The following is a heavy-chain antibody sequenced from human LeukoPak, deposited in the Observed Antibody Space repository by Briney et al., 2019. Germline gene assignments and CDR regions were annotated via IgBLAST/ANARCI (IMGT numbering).Heavy chain of an antibody. V-gene: IGHV4-4*07. Sequence: SETLSLTCTVSGGSISSYYWSWIRQPAGKGLEWIGRLYTSGSTNYNPSLKSRVTMSVDTSKNQLSLKLSSVTAADTAVYYCARTTPMSTIDYWGQGTLLTVSS. D-gene: IGHD5-18*01. CDR3: ARTTPMSTIDY. J-gene: IGHJ4*02. CDR2: LYTSGST. CDR1: GGSISSYY.